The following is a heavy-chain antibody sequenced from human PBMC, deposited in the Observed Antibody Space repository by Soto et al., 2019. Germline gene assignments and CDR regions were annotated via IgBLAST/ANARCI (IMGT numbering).Heavy chain of an antibody. CDR1: GGSIRSSLYY. V-gene: IGHV4-30-4*01. Sequence: SETLSLTCTVSGGSIRSSLYYWSWIRQSPGKGLEWIGYIFDSGITHYNPSLKSRVAMSVDTSKNQFSLNLTSVTAADTAVYFCASQFCSGGACFNWFDPWGHGTLVTVSS. CDR3: ASQFCSGGACFNWFDP. J-gene: IGHJ5*02. CDR2: IFDSGIT. D-gene: IGHD2-21*02.